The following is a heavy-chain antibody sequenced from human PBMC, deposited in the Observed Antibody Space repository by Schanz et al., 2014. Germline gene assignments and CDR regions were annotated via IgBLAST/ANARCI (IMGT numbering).Heavy chain of an antibody. CDR1: GGTFSTYT. Sequence: QVQLVQSGAEVKKPGSSVKVSCKASGGTFSTYTISWVRQAPGQGLEWMGRIIPIHGIVNYAQRFQDRVRITADKSTSTAYMELRNLRSDDTAVYYCARAKRFGDMDVWGQGTTVTVS. J-gene: IGHJ6*02. CDR2: IIPIHGIV. CDR3: ARAKRFGDMDV. V-gene: IGHV1-69*02. D-gene: IGHD3-10*01.